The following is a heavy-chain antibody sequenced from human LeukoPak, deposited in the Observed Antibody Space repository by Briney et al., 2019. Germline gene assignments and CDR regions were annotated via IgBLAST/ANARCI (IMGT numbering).Heavy chain of an antibody. J-gene: IGHJ5*02. Sequence: TSETLSLTCTVSGGSISSSSYYWGWIRQAPGKGLEWIGYIYYSGTTNYNPSLKSRVTIGVDTSKNQFSLKLTAVTAADTAVYYCVREWRGGYYDSSGPNWFDPWGQGTLVTVSS. D-gene: IGHD3-22*01. V-gene: IGHV4-39*02. CDR3: VREWRGGYYDSSGPNWFDP. CDR2: IYYSGTT. CDR1: GGSISSSSYY.